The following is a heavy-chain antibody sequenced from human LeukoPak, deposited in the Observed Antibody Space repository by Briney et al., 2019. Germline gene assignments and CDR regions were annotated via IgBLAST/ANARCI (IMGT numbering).Heavy chain of an antibody. V-gene: IGHV4-39*01. CDR1: GGSISTGAYY. J-gene: IGHJ4*02. CDR2: IYYSGST. Sequence: SETLTLICTVSGGSISTGAYYWPWIRQPPGKGLEWIGRIYYSGSTSYNPSLKSRVTISVDTSKNQFSLKLSSVTAADTAVCYCARHSMAHYDSHVSRPHFDYWGQGTLVSVSS. D-gene: IGHD3-22*01. CDR3: ARHSMAHYDSHVSRPHFDY.